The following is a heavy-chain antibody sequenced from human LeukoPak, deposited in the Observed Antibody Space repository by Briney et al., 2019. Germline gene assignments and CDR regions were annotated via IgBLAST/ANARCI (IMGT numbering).Heavy chain of an antibody. CDR3: ARESRQWLPQTPGHFDC. CDR1: GYTFTGYY. V-gene: IGHV1-2*04. J-gene: IGHJ4*02. Sequence: ASVKVSCKASGYTFTGYYMHWVRQAPGQGLEWMGWINPNSGGTNYAQKFQGWVTMTRDTSISTAYMELSRLRSDDTAVYYCARESRQWLPQTPGHFDCWGQGTLVTVAP. CDR2: INPNSGGT. D-gene: IGHD6-19*01.